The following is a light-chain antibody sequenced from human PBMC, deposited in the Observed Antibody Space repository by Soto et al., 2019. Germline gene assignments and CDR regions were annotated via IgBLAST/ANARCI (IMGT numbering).Light chain of an antibody. CDR1: QSVSSS. V-gene: IGKV3-15*01. Sequence: EIVMTQSPATLSVSPGERATLSCRASQSVSSSLAWYQHKPGQAPRLLIYGASTRATGIPARFSGSGSGTEFTLTISSLQSEDFATYYCQQYNSYPWTFGQGTKVDIK. CDR2: GAS. CDR3: QQYNSYPWT. J-gene: IGKJ1*01.